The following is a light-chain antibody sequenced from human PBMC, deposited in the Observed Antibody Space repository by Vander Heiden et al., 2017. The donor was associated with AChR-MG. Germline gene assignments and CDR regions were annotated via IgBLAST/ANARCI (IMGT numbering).Light chain of an antibody. CDR3: SSYTNTGTWV. CDR1: SSDVGGYNY. V-gene: IGLV2-14*01. Sequence: QSALTQPASVSGSPGQSITISCTGTSSDVGGYNYVSWYQQPPGKAPKLMIYDVSKRPSGVSDRFSGSKSGSTASLTISGLQDEDEADYHCSSYTNTGTWVFGGGTKLTVL. CDR2: DVS. J-gene: IGLJ3*02.